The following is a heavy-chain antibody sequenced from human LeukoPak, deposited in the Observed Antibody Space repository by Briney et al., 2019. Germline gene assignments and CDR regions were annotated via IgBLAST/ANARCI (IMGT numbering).Heavy chain of an antibody. V-gene: IGHV1-69*13. CDR1: GGTFSSYA. J-gene: IGHJ5*02. D-gene: IGHD3-3*01. CDR3: ARVTLYDFWSGYYNWFDP. CDR2: IIPIFGTA. Sequence: SVKVSCKASGGTFSSYAISWVRQAPGQGLEWMGGIIPIFGTANYAQKVQGRVTITADESTSTAYMELSSLRSEDTAVYYCARVTLYDFWSGYYNWFDPWGQGTLVTVSS.